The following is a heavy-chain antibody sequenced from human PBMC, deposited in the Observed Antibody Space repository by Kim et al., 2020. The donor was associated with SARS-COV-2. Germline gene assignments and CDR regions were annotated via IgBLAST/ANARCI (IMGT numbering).Heavy chain of an antibody. J-gene: IGHJ6*02. Sequence: GGSLRLSCAASGFTFSSYGMHWVRQAPGKGLEWVAVIWYDGSNKYYADSVKGRFTISRDNSKNTLYLQMNSLRAEDTAVYYCARDPSGSYLLRYYYGMDVWGQGTTVTVSS. V-gene: IGHV3-33*01. CDR2: IWYDGSNK. CDR3: ARDPSGSYLLRYYYGMDV. CDR1: GFTFSSYG. D-gene: IGHD1-26*01.